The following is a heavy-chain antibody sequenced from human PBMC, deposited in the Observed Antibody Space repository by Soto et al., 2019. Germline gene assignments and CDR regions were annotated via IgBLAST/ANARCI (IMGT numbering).Heavy chain of an antibody. D-gene: IGHD6-13*01. CDR3: ARGLIAAGARAYNWFDP. J-gene: IGHJ5*02. Sequence: LSLTGAVYGGSFSGYYWSWIRQPPGKGLEWIGEINHSGSTNYNPSLKSRVTISVDTSKNQFSLKLSSVTAADTAVYYCARGLIAAGARAYNWFDPWGQGTQVTVSS. V-gene: IGHV4-34*01. CDR2: INHSGST. CDR1: GGSFSGYY.